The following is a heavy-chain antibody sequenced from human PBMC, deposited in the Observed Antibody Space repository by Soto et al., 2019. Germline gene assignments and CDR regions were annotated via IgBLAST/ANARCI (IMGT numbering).Heavy chain of an antibody. D-gene: IGHD5-12*01. CDR3: ARARRDGYKRYFEF. CDR1: GVSITSYF. CDR2: ISFSGAT. J-gene: IGHJ4*02. V-gene: IGHV4-59*01. Sequence: SETLSLTCTVSGVSITSYFWSWIRQTPGKGLDWIGSISFSGATYSNPSLKGRAALSVDTSENHLSLTLNSVTSADTAVYFCARARRDGYKRYFEFWGQANQVTVSS.